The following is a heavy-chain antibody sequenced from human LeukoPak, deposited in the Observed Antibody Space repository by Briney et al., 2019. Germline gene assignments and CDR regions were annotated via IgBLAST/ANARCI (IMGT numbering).Heavy chain of an antibody. Sequence: GASLKVSCKASGYTFTDYYIHWVRQAPGQGLEWMGWINPYSGGTNYAQKFQGRVTMTRDTSISTAYMELSRLRSDDTAVYYCARGEGYCSGGSCYSDWFDPWGQGTLVTVSS. CDR1: GYTFTDYY. D-gene: IGHD2-15*01. CDR3: ARGEGYCSGGSCYSDWFDP. CDR2: INPYSGGT. J-gene: IGHJ5*02. V-gene: IGHV1-2*02.